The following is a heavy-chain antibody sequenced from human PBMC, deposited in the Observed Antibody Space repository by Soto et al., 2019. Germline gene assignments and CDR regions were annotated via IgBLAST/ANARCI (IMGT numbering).Heavy chain of an antibody. CDR2: IYWNDDK. CDR3: AHTPPRAMGRLRYFDWGN. J-gene: IGHJ4*02. V-gene: IGHV2-5*01. CDR1: GFSLSTSGVG. Sequence: QITLKESGPTLVKPTQTLTLTCTFSGFSLSTSGVGVGWIRQPPGKALEWLALIYWNDDKRYSPSLKSRLTITKDTSKNQVVLTMTNMDPVDTATYYCAHTPPRAMGRLRYFDWGNWGQGTLVTVSS. D-gene: IGHD3-9*01.